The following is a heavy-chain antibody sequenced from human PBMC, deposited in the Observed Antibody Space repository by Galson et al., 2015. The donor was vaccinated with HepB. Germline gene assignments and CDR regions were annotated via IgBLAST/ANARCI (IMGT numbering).Heavy chain of an antibody. CDR1: GYTFTSYA. CDR3: ARPTVATIFSGDYYYYGMDV. J-gene: IGHJ6*02. Sequence: SVKVSCKASGYTFTSYAMHWVRQAPGQRLEWMGWINAGNGNTKYSQKFQGRVTITRDTSASTAYMELSSLRSEDTAVYYCARPTVATIFSGDYYYYGMDVWGQGTTVTVSS. D-gene: IGHD5-12*01. CDR2: INAGNGNT. V-gene: IGHV1-3*01.